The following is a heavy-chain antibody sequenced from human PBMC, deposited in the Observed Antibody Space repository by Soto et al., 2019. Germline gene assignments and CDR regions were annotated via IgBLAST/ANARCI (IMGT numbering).Heavy chain of an antibody. D-gene: IGHD4-17*01. J-gene: IGHJ4*02. CDR3: AKYGDLDY. V-gene: IGHV3-30*18. Sequence: QVQLVESGGGVVQPGRSLRLSCAASGFTFSSYGMKWVSQAPGKGLEWVAVISYDGSNNYYAESAMGRFTIPRDNSKNTLYLQINSLVAEVTAVYYCAKYGDLDYWGQGTLVTVSS. CDR1: GFTFSSYG. CDR2: ISYDGSNN.